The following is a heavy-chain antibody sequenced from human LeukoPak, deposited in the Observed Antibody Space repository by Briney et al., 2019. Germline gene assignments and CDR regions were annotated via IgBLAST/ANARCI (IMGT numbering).Heavy chain of an antibody. CDR1: GFTFTSSA. CDR3: AANGYFWSGYYKFDY. J-gene: IGHJ4*02. CDR2: IVVGSGNT. Sequence: SVKVSCKASGFTFTSSAVQWVRQARGQRLEWIGWIVVGSGNTNYAQKFQERVTITRDMSTSTAYMELSSLRSEDTAVYYCAANGYFWSGYYKFDYWGQGTLVTVSS. V-gene: IGHV1-58*01. D-gene: IGHD3-3*01.